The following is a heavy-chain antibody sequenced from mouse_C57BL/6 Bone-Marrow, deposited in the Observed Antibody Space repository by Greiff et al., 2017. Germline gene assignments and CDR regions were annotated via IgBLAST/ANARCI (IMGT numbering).Heavy chain of an antibody. Sequence: QVQLQQSGAELAKPGASVKLSCKVSGYTFTSFWMHWVKQRPGKGLEWIGYINPSSGYTKYNQKFKDKATLTADKSSSTAYMQLSSLTYEDSAVYYCERVNYNNDDGFAYWGQGTLVTVSA. CDR1: GYTFTSFW. CDR3: ERVNYNNDDGFAY. CDR2: INPSSGYT. V-gene: IGHV1-7*01. J-gene: IGHJ3*01. D-gene: IGHD2-4*01.